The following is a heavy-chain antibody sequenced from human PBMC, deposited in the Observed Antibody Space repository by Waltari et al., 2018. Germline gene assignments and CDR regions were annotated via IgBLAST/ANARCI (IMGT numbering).Heavy chain of an antibody. J-gene: IGHJ4*02. CDR1: GFIFSGSA. Sequence: EVQLVESGGGLVQPGGSLKLSCAASGFIFSGSAMHWVRQASGKGLEWVGRIRSKANSYATAYAASVKGRFTISRDDSKNTAYLQMNSLKTEDTAVYYCNIIRPDYGDYLFDYWGQGTLVTVSS. V-gene: IGHV3-73*02. D-gene: IGHD4-17*01. CDR2: IRSKANSYAT. CDR3: NIIRPDYGDYLFDY.